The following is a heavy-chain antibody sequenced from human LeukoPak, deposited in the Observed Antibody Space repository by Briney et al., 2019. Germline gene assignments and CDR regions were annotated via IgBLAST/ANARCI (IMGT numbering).Heavy chain of an antibody. CDR2: IYYGGST. V-gene: IGHV4-39*01. Sequence: SETLSLTCTVSGGSISSSSYYWGWIRQPPGKGLEWIGSIYYGGSTYYNPSLKSRVTISVDTSKNQFSLKLGSVTAADTAVYYCARLTLEYYYYMDVWGKGTTVTVSS. D-gene: IGHD1-1*01. CDR1: GGSISSSSYY. J-gene: IGHJ6*03. CDR3: ARLTLEYYYYMDV.